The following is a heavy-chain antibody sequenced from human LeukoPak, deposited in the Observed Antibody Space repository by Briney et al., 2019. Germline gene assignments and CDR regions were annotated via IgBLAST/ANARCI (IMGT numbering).Heavy chain of an antibody. V-gene: IGHV1-69*06. J-gene: IGHJ3*01. D-gene: IGHD6-13*01. Sequence: SVKVSCKASGGTCGTYGLSWVRQAPGQPLGWMGGSTPRFSTANYAPDFQGRVTMPADKVLNVAYLELTSLRSEDTAVYYCARGEDSSSRWGKDVFDYWGLGTMVIVSS. CDR2: STPRFSTA. CDR3: ARGEDSSSRWGKDVFDY. CDR1: GGTCGTYG.